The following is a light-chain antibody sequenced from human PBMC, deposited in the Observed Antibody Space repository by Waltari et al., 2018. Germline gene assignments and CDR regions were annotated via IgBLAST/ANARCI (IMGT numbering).Light chain of an antibody. Sequence: QLTQSPSFLSASVGDRVTISCRASRGISSYLAWYQQKPGKAPRLLIYAGSTLHSGVPSRFSGSGSGTECTLTISSLQPEDVATYYCQEVNSYPSITFGQGTRLE. V-gene: IGKV1-9*01. CDR2: AGS. CDR3: QEVNSYPSIT. CDR1: RGISSY. J-gene: IGKJ5*01.